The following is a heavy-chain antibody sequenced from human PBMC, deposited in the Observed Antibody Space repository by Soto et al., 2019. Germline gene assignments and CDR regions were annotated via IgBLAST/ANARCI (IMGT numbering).Heavy chain of an antibody. J-gene: IGHJ4*02. CDR3: AKEIDSGFRLPDS. D-gene: IGHD5-12*01. Sequence: EVQLVESGGGLVQPGRSLRLSCAASGFTFADYAMHWVRQVPGRGLEWVSGIGWNSGSILYANSVKGRFTISRDNAKNSLYLEMNSLRAEDTALYYCAKEIDSGFRLPDSWGQGTLVTVSS. CDR1: GFTFADYA. CDR2: IGWNSGSI. V-gene: IGHV3-9*01.